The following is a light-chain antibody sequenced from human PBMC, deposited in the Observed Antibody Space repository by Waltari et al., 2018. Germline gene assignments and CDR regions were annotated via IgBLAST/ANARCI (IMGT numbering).Light chain of an antibody. Sequence: QSVLTQPPSASGNPGQRVTISCSGTYSNMGSHSANWFQHLPGTAPKLLILSNTERPSGVPGRFSGSKSGTSASLAISGLQSEDEGDYYCALWDDSLNGVVFGGGTKLTVL. J-gene: IGLJ2*01. CDR1: YSNMGSHS. CDR2: SNT. CDR3: ALWDDSLNGVV. V-gene: IGLV1-44*01.